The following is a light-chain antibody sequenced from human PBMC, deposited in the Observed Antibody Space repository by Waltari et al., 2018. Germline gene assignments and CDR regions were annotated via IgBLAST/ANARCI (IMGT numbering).Light chain of an antibody. V-gene: IGKV4-1*01. CDR3: QQYYSIPRS. CDR1: QSVLLGSNNENY. CDR2: WES. Sequence: DIVMTQSPDSLAVSLGERATIHCKSSQSVLLGSNNENYLAWYQQKPGQPPKLLIYWESTRESGVPDRFSGSGSGTDFTLTTSSLQAEDVAVYYCQQYYSIPRSFGQGTKLEIK. J-gene: IGKJ2*03.